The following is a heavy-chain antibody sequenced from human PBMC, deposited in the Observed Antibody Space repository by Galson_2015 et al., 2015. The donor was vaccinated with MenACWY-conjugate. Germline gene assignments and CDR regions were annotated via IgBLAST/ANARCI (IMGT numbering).Heavy chain of an antibody. J-gene: IGHJ6*03. CDR3: VRVRGSLSHNYYFYFMDV. V-gene: IGHV3-23*01. CDR2: ISDSGGSA. Sequence: SLRLSCAASGFSFRGNAMSWVRQAPGKGLEWVSVISDSGGSAYYPDSAKGRFTISRDNSKNTLTLEMNSLRGEDTALYYCVRVRGSLSHNYYFYFMDVWGKGTTVTVS. CDR1: GFSFRGNA. D-gene: IGHD6-6*01.